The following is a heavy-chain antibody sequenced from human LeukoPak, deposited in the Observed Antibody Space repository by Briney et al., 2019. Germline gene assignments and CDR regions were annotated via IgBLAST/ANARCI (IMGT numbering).Heavy chain of an antibody. CDR3: ARDPVRRDSY. J-gene: IGHJ4*02. V-gene: IGHV3-74*01. Sequence: PGGSRRLSGAASGFTFNTYWMHWVRKAPGKGLVWVSHINPDGSQTNYADSVTGRFTISRDNAKNTLYLQMNRLRAEDTAVYYCARDPVRRDSYWGQGTLVTVSS. CDR1: GFTFNTYW. D-gene: IGHD3-10*01. CDR2: INPDGSQT.